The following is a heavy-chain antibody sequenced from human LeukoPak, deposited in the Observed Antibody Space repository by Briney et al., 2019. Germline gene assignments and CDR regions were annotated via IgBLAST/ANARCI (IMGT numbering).Heavy chain of an antibody. CDR3: ARGASSNWKTFDY. Sequence: GGSLRLSCAASGFTVSNNYMSWVRQAPGKGLEWVSVVYSGGSTYYADSVRGRFTVSRDNSKNTVYLQMNSLRAEDTAVYYRARGASSNWKTFDYWGQGTLVTVSS. CDR1: GFTVSNNY. J-gene: IGHJ4*02. D-gene: IGHD6-13*01. V-gene: IGHV3-53*01. CDR2: VYSGGST.